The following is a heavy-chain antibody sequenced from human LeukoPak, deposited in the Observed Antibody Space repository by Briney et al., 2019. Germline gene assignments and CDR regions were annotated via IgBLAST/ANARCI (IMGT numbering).Heavy chain of an antibody. CDR2: ISYDGSNK. CDR3: AKGGVRLGFIGY. V-gene: IGHV3-30*18. J-gene: IGHJ4*02. Sequence: GGSLRLSCAASGFTFSSYGMRWVRQAPGKWLEWVAVISYDGSNKYYADSVKGRFTISRDNSKNTLYLQMNSLRAEDTAVYYCAKGGVRLGFIGYWGQGTLVTVSS. D-gene: IGHD3-10*01. CDR1: GFTFSSYG.